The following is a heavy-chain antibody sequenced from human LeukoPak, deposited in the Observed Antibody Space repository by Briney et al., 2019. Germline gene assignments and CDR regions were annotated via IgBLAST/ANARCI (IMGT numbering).Heavy chain of an antibody. J-gene: IGHJ4*02. D-gene: IGHD5-24*01. CDR2: IKRKRDGGIT. V-gene: IGHV3-15*01. CDR1: GFRVLEDA. CDR3: VTRPEGWRFFNY. Sequence: GSLILSCAASGFRVLEDAMGAVRQAPGKGLELVGRIKRKRDGGITDYATPVKGRFTISRDDSKNTLYLQMNSLKTEDTAVYYCVTRPEGWRFFNYWRQGTLVTVSS.